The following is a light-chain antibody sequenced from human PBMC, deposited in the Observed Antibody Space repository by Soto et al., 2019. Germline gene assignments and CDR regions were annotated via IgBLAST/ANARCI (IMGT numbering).Light chain of an antibody. Sequence: EVVLTQSPATLSLSPGDRATLSCRASQSVNNFLAWYQQTPGQTPRLLIYDASKRATGIPGRFSGSGSGTDFTLTIRSLELEDFAVYYCWQRSNWPSALSFGGGTKVEI. V-gene: IGKV3-11*01. CDR2: DAS. CDR3: WQRSNWPSALS. J-gene: IGKJ4*01. CDR1: QSVNNF.